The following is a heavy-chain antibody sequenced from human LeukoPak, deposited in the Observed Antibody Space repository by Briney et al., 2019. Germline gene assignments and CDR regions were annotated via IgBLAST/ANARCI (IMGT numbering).Heavy chain of an antibody. CDR2: ISAYNGNT. D-gene: IGHD2-2*01. CDR1: GYTFTSYG. CDR3: ARSIIVVVPDALYGMDV. Sequence: GASVKVSCKASGYTFTSYGISWVRQAPGQGLEWMGRISAYNGNTNYAQKLQGRVTMTTDTSTSTAYMELRSLRSDDTAVYYCARSIIVVVPDALYGMDVWGQGTTVTVSS. J-gene: IGHJ6*02. V-gene: IGHV1-18*01.